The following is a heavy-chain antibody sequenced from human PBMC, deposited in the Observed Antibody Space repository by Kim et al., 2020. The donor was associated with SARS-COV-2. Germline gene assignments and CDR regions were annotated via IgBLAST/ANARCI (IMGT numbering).Heavy chain of an antibody. Sequence: SETLSLTCTVSGGSISSSSYYWGWIRQPPGKGLEWIGSIYYSGSTYYNPSLKSRVTISVDTSKNQFSLKLSSVTAADTAVYYCARDPAYLDYDILTGPGCYCYGMDVWGQGATVTVSS. V-gene: IGHV4-39*07. CDR3: ARDPAYLDYDILTGPGCYCYGMDV. J-gene: IGHJ6*01. CDR2: IYYSGST. CDR1: GGSISSSSYY. D-gene: IGHD3-9*01.